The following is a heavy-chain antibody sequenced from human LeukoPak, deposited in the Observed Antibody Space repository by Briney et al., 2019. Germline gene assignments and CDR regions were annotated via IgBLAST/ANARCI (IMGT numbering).Heavy chain of an antibody. J-gene: IGHJ4*02. CDR3: ARESPRYSYGYYFDF. D-gene: IGHD5-18*01. CDR2: INPSGGST. CDR1: GYTFTSYY. Sequence: ASVKVSCKASGYTFTSYYIHWVRQAPGQGLEWMGIINPSGGSTSNAQKFQGRVTMTRDMSTSTVYTELSSLKSEDTAVYFCARESPRYSYGYYFDFWGQGTLVTVSS. V-gene: IGHV1-46*01.